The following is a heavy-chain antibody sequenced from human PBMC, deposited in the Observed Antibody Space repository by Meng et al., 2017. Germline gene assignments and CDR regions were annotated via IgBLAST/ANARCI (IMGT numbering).Heavy chain of an antibody. J-gene: IGHJ6*02. CDR3: ARVGKELVWSNYRYYYGMDV. CDR2: ISYDGSNK. D-gene: IGHD4-11*01. CDR1: GFTFSSYA. V-gene: IGHV3-30*01. Sequence: GESLKISCAASGFTFSSYAMHWVRQAPGKGLEWVAVISYDGSNKYYADSVKGRFTISRDNSKNTLYLQMNSLRAEDTAVYYCARVGKELVWSNYRYYYGMDVWGQGTTVTVSS.